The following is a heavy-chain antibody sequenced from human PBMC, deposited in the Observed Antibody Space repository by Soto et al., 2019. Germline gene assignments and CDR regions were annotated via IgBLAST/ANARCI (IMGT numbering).Heavy chain of an antibody. CDR2: IIPIFGTA. V-gene: IGHV1-69*13. J-gene: IGHJ4*02. D-gene: IGHD3-22*01. Sequence: GASVKVSCKASGYTFTSYGISWVRQAPGQGLEWMGGIIPIFGTANYAQKFQGRVTITADESTSTAYMELRSLRSDDTAVYYCARAPRKTTYYYDSSGLSSTRHFDYWGQGTLVTVSS. CDR3: ARAPRKTTYYYDSSGLSSTRHFDY. CDR1: GYTFTSYG.